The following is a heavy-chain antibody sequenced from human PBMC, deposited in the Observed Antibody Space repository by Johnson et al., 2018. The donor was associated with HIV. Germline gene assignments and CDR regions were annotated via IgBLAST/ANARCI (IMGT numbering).Heavy chain of an antibody. D-gene: IGHD6-13*01. V-gene: IGHV3-20*04. CDR2: ITWHGGST. Sequence: VQLVESAGGVVRPGGSLRLSCAALGFTFDDYGLCWVRQAPGKGLEWVTGITWHGGSTGHADPVKCRFTISRDNDKHSLHLQMNRLRAEDTAVYYCWGYRTSSNAAFDIWGQGTMVTVSS. CDR1: GFTFDDYG. CDR3: WGYRTSSNAAFDI. J-gene: IGHJ3*02.